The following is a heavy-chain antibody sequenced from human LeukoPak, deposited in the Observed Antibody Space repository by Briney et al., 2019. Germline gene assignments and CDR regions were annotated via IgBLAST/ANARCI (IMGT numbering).Heavy chain of an antibody. Sequence: ASVNVSCKTSGFMFTGYYVQWVRQAPGQGPEGVGWMYFNSGATRFAPKFQGRVTMTRDTSISTAYMEFSSLRSDDTAMYYCAREGSSGQDWYAFDIWGQGTMLTVSS. CDR1: GFMFTGYY. J-gene: IGHJ3*02. CDR2: MYFNSGAT. D-gene: IGHD5-12*01. V-gene: IGHV1-2*02. CDR3: AREGSSGQDWYAFDI.